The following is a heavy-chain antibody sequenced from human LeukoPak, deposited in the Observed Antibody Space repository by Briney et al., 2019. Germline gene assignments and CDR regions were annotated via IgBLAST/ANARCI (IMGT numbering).Heavy chain of an antibody. D-gene: IGHD2-8*01. V-gene: IGHV1-18*01. J-gene: IGHJ4*02. CDR3: AGSLGYCTSNVCYLKY. CDR1: GYSENFYG. Sequence: ASVKVPCKTSGYSENFYGITWVRQVAGQRLEWMGWISAQHGQTEYAPNSQDRVTMTTDTYTNTAYMELRSLRSDDTAVYYCAGSLGYCTSNVCYLKYWGQGTLVTVSS. CDR2: ISAQHGQT.